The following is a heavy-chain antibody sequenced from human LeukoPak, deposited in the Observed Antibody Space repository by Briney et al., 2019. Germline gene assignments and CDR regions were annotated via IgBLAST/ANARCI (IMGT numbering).Heavy chain of an antibody. Sequence: SETLSLTCAVYGGSFSGYYWSWIRQPPGKGLEWIGEINHSGSTNYNPSLKSRVTISVDTSKNQFSLKLSSVTAADTAVYYCGRTYSSGLRGRIDYWGQGTLVTVSS. CDR3: GRTYSSGLRGRIDY. CDR2: INHSGST. V-gene: IGHV4-34*01. CDR1: GGSFSGYY. J-gene: IGHJ4*02. D-gene: IGHD3-22*01.